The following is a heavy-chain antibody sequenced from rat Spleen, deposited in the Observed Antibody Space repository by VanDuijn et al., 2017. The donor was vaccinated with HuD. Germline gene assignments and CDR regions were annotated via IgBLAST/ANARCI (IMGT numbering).Heavy chain of an antibody. CDR2: IWTGGST. CDR1: GFSLTSNS. CDR3: ARAHSSYIYVNVMDA. Sequence: QVQLKESGPGLVQPSQTLSLTCTVSGFSLTSNSVSWVRQPPGKGLEWMGVIWTGGSTAYNSLLKSRLSISRDTSKSQVFLKMNSLPTEDTATYYWARAHSSYIYVNVMDAWGQGTLVTVSS. D-gene: IGHD1-2*01. V-gene: IGHV2-16*01. J-gene: IGHJ3*01.